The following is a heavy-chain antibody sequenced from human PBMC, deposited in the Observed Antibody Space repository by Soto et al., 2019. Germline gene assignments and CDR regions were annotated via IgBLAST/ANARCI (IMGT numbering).Heavy chain of an antibody. D-gene: IGHD2-2*01. Sequence: QVQLVESGGGGVQPGTSLRLSCAASGFMFNRYGMHWVRQAPGKGLEWVAVIWFDGSYKSYADSVKGRFTISRDNSQNPLFLQMTGLRVEDSGFYYCARGGSSMTTSAPNRDNWFDPWGQGTRVTVSS. CDR2: IWFDGSYK. V-gene: IGHV3-33*01. CDR3: ARGGSSMTTSAPNRDNWFDP. CDR1: GFMFNRYG. J-gene: IGHJ5*02.